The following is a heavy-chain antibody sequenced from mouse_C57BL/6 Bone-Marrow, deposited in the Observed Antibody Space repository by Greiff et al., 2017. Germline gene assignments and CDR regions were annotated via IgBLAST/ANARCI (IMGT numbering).Heavy chain of an antibody. CDR3: EREGGGWFGY. CDR2: IDPNSGGT. Sequence: QVQLQQPGPELVKPGASVTLSCKASGYSFTSYWMHWVKQRPGRGLEWIGRIDPNSGGTKYNKKFKSKATMTVDKPSSTAYMQLRSMTSEDAAVYYCEREGGGWFGYWGRGTLVTVS. J-gene: IGHJ3*01. V-gene: IGHV1-72*01. CDR1: GYSFTSYW.